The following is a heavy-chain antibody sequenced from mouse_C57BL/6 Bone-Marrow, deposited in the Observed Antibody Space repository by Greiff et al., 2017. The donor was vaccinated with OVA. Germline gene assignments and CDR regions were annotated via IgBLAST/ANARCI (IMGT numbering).Heavy chain of an antibody. V-gene: IGHV5-17*01. J-gene: IGHJ2*01. CDR3: AKLDFDY. CDR1: GFTFSDYG. CDR2: ISSGSSTI. Sequence: DVHLVESGGGLVKPGGSLKLSCAASGFTFSDYGMHWVRQAPEKGLEWVAYISSGSSTIYYADTVKGRFTISRDNAKNTLFLQMTSLRSEDTAMYYCAKLDFDYWGQGTTLTVSS.